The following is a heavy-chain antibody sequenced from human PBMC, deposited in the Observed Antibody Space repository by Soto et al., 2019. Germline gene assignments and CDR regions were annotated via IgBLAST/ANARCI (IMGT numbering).Heavy chain of an antibody. J-gene: IGHJ6*02. V-gene: IGHV4-34*01. D-gene: IGHD6-13*01. CDR1: GGSFSGYY. CDR2: INHSGST. Sequence: LSLTCAVYGGSFSGYYWSWIRQPPGKGLEWIGEINHSGSTNYNPSLKSRVTISVDTSKNLFSLKLSSVTAADTAVYYCARDLQTSIAAAGGGVGPLDAPYYYYYGMDVWGQGTTVTVSS. CDR3: ARDLQTSIAAAGGGVGPLDAPYYYYYGMDV.